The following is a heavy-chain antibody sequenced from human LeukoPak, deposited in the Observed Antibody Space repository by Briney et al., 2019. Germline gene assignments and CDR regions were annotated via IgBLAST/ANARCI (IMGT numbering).Heavy chain of an antibody. Sequence: PGGSLRLSCAASGFTFSSYWMSWVRQAPGKGLEWVANIKQDGSEKYYVDSVKGRFTISRDNAKNSLYLQMNSLRAEDTAVYYCARGAYYDFWSGYYRDEYFQHWGRAPWSPSPQ. CDR2: IKQDGSEK. V-gene: IGHV3-7*01. D-gene: IGHD3-3*01. J-gene: IGHJ1*01. CDR1: GFTFSSYW. CDR3: ARGAYYDFWSGYYRDEYFQH.